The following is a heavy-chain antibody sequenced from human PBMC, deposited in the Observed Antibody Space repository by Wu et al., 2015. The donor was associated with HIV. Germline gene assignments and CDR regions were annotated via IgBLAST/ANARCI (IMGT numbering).Heavy chain of an antibody. D-gene: IGHD6-19*01. CDR3: ASPRSPGFSSAWPTYFDY. J-gene: IGHJ4*02. CDR1: GGTFSPFG. Sequence: QVQLVQSGAEVKKPGSSVKISCQASGGTFSPFGITWVRQAPGQGLEWMGGLIPVYGRAHSAQNFQGRVTITADESTSTAYMELRSLRSEDTGMYYCASPRSPGFSSAWPTYFDYWGQGTLVTVSS. CDR2: LIPVYGRA. V-gene: IGHV1-69*12.